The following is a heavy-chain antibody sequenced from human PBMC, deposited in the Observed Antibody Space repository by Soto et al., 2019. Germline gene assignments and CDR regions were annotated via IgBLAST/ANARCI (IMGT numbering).Heavy chain of an antibody. D-gene: IGHD3-16*02. CDR2: ISAYNGNT. CDR3: ARDLSLDYYYGMDV. CDR1: GYTFTSYG. Sequence: GYTFTSYGSSWVRQAPGQGLEWMGWISAYNGNTNYAQKLQGRVTTTTDTSTSTAYMELRSLRSDDTAVYYCARDLSLDYYYGMDVWGQGTTVTVSS. J-gene: IGHJ6*02. V-gene: IGHV1-18*04.